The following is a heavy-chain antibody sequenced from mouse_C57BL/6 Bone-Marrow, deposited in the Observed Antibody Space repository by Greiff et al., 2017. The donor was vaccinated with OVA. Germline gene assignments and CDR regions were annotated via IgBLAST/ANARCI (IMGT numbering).Heavy chain of an antibody. CDR2: IGPETGGP. V-gene: IGHV1-15*01. Sequence: LQESGAELVRPGASVTLSCKASGYTFTDYEMHWVKQTPVHGLEWIGAIGPETGGPAYNQKFKGKAILTADKSSSTAYMELRSLTSEDSAVYYCTKLDYFDYWGQGTTLTVSS. CDR3: TKLDYFDY. CDR1: GYTFTDYE. J-gene: IGHJ2*01.